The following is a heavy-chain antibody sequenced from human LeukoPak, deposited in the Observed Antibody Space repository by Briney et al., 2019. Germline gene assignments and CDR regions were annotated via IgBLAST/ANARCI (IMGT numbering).Heavy chain of an antibody. Sequence: ASVKVSCKASGGTFSSYAISWVRQAPGQGLEWMGRIIPIFGTANYAQKFQGRVTITTDESTSTAYMELSSLRSEDTAVYYCARDSHGGSGSYYYFDYWGQGTLVTVS. D-gene: IGHD3-10*01. CDR3: ARDSHGGSGSYYYFDY. J-gene: IGHJ4*02. CDR2: IIPIFGTA. V-gene: IGHV1-69*05. CDR1: GGTFSSYA.